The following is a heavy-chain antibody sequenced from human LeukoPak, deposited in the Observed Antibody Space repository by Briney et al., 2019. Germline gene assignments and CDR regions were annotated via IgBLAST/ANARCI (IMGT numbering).Heavy chain of an antibody. D-gene: IGHD6-13*01. V-gene: IGHV3-21*01. CDR1: GFTFSSYS. CDR2: ISSSSSYI. Sequence: SGGSLRLSCAASGFTFSSYSMNWVRQAPGKGLEWVSSISSSSSYIYYADSVKGRFTISRDNAKNSLYLQMNSLRAEDTAVYYCARVEMVAAAGKVDYWGQGTLVTASS. J-gene: IGHJ4*02. CDR3: ARVEMVAAAGKVDY.